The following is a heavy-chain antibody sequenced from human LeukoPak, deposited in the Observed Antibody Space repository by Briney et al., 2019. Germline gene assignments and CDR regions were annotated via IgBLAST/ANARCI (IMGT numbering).Heavy chain of an antibody. J-gene: IGHJ4*02. Sequence: GRSLRLSCAASGFTFSSYGMHWVRQAPGKGLEWVAVISYDGSNKYYADSVKGRFTISRDNSKNTLYLQMNSLRAEDTAVYYCARDAPAGEKPEYFFDYWGQGTLVTVSS. CDR3: ARDAPAGEKPEYFFDY. CDR1: GFTFSSYG. V-gene: IGHV3-30*03. D-gene: IGHD2/OR15-2a*01. CDR2: ISYDGSNK.